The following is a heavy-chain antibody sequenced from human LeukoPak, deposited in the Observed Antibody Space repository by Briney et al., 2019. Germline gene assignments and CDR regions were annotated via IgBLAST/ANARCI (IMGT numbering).Heavy chain of an antibody. V-gene: IGHV1-69*13. CDR3: AREAIGYSYGPGY. J-gene: IGHJ4*02. CDR1: GGTFSSYA. D-gene: IGHD5-18*01. CDR2: NIPIFGTA. Sequence: SVKVSCKASGGTFSSYAISWVRQAPGQGLEWMGGNIPIFGTANYAQKFQGRVTITADESTSTAYMELSSLRSEDTAVYYCAREAIGYSYGPGYWGQGTLVTVSS.